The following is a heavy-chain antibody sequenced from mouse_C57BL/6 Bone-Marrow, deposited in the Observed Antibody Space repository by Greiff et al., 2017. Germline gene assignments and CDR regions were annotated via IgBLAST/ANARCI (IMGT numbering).Heavy chain of an antibody. CDR2: IDPENGDT. CDR3: TTKIYYDYDWFAY. D-gene: IGHD2-4*01. CDR1: GFNIKDDY. J-gene: IGHJ3*01. V-gene: IGHV14-4*01. Sequence: EVQLQQSGAELVRPGASVKLSCTASGFNIKDDYMHWVKQRPEQGLEWIGWIDPENGDTEYASKFHGKATITADTSSNTAYLQLSSLTSEDTAVYYCTTKIYYDYDWFAYWGQGTLVTVSA.